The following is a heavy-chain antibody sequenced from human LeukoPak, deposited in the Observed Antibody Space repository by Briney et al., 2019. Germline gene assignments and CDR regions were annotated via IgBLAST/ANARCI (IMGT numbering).Heavy chain of an antibody. Sequence: GGSLRLSCAASGFIFSSYAVHWVRQAPGKGLEWLAVIWYDGSNKYYVDSVKGRFTISRDNSKNTLYLQMNSLRVEDTAVYYCARGPSGTSDAFDIWGRGTLVTVSS. CDR3: ARGPSGTSDAFDI. CDR2: IWYDGSNK. CDR1: GFIFSSYA. V-gene: IGHV3-33*08. D-gene: IGHD3/OR15-3a*01. J-gene: IGHJ3*02.